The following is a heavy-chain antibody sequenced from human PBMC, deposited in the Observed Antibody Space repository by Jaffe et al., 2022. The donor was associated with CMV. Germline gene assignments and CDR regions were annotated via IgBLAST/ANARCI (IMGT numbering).Heavy chain of an antibody. Sequence: EVQLVESGGGLVKPGGSLRLSCAASGFTFSSYSMNWVRQAPGKGLEWVSSISSSSSYIYYADSVKGRFTISRDNAKNSLYLQMNSLRAEDTAVYYCARGGLPCSGGSCYYQPDAFDIWGQGTMVTVSS. V-gene: IGHV3-21*01. CDR2: ISSSSSYI. CDR1: GFTFSSYS. J-gene: IGHJ3*02. CDR3: ARGGLPCSGGSCYYQPDAFDI. D-gene: IGHD2-15*01.